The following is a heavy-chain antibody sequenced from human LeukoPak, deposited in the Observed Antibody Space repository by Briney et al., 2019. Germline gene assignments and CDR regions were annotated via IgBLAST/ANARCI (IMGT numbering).Heavy chain of an antibody. CDR1: GYTFTSYG. Sequence: ASVKVSCKASGYTFTSYGISWVRQAPGQGLEWMGWISAYNGNTNYAQKLQGRVTMTTDTSTSTAYMELRSLRSDDTAVYYCARIGVHRLLWFGDQKYYFDYWGQGTLVTVSS. CDR2: ISAYNGNT. J-gene: IGHJ4*02. CDR3: ARIGVHRLLWFGDQKYYFDY. D-gene: IGHD3-10*01. V-gene: IGHV1-18*01.